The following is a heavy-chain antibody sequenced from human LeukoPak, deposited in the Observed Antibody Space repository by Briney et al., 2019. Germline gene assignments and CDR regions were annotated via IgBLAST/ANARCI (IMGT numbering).Heavy chain of an antibody. V-gene: IGHV3-30*06. J-gene: IGHJ5*02. CDR1: GFTFSSYG. D-gene: IGHD1-1*01. CDR2: ISYDGSYK. CDR3: ARDSTTGATNWFDP. Sequence: GGSLKLSCAASGFTFSSYGMHWVRQAPGKGLEWVAFISYDGSYKYYADSVKGRFTISRDNSKNTLYLQIHSLRAEDTSVYYCARDSTTGATNWFDPWGQRTLVTVSS.